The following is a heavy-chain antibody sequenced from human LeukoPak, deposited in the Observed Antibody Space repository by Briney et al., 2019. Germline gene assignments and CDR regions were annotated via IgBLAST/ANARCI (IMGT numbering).Heavy chain of an antibody. J-gene: IGHJ4*02. CDR1: GYTFTGYY. Sequence: ASVKVSCKASGYTFTGYYMHWVRQAPGQGLEWMGGIIPIFGTANYAQKFQGRVTITADESTSTAYMELSSLRSEDTAVYYCARGPSIYGDYGWTDYWGQGTLVTVSS. D-gene: IGHD4-17*01. CDR2: IIPIFGTA. CDR3: ARGPSIYGDYGWTDY. V-gene: IGHV1-69*13.